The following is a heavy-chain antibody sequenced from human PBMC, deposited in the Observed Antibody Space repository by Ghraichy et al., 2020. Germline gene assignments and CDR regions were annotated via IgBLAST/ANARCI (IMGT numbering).Heavy chain of an antibody. Sequence: SETLSLTCSVSGGSVSSGSFYWNWVRQPPGKGLEWIAYMYYSGSTNYSPSLKSRVTISVDTSKNQFSLKLTSVTAADTAVYYCARGDSSSYYPGNYYYYPMDVWGQGTTVTVSS. D-gene: IGHD6-13*01. CDR1: GGSVSSGSFY. J-gene: IGHJ6*02. V-gene: IGHV4-61*01. CDR3: ARGDSSSYYPGNYYYYPMDV. CDR2: MYYSGST.